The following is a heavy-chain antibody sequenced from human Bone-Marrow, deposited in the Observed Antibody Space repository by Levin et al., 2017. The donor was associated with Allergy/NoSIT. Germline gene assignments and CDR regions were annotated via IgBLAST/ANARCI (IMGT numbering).Heavy chain of an antibody. D-gene: IGHD2-15*01. V-gene: IGHV3-11*01. J-gene: IGHJ6*02. Sequence: GGSLRLSCAASGFTFRDYFMSWIRQAPGKGLEWVSYSSGSGSTIYYADSVKGRFTISRDNAKSSVFLQMNSLRAEDTAVYYCARDRRGWSSGQYFFGMDVWGQGTTVTVSS. CDR3: ARDRRGWSSGQYFFGMDV. CDR2: SSGSGSTI. CDR1: GFTFRDYF.